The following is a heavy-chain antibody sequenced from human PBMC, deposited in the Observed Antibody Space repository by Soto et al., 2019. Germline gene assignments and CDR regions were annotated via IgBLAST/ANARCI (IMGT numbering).Heavy chain of an antibody. V-gene: IGHV3-23*01. CDR2: ISSSGGSR. CDR1: GFNFNTFA. CDR3: AEDPPSPWTANWVDP. D-gene: IGHD1-1*01. J-gene: IGHJ5*02. Sequence: EEQVSESGGALVQPGGSLRLSCAASGFNFNTFAMSWIRQAPGKGLEWVSHISSSGGSRDYADSVRGRFTISRDNSKNVLFLQMNSLRADDTATYYCAEDPPSPWTANWVDPWGKGTLVTVSS.